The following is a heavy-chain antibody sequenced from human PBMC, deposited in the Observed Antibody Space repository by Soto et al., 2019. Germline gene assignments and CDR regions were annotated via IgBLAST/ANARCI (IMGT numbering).Heavy chain of an antibody. CDR2: LSDTT. D-gene: IGHD3-22*01. V-gene: IGHV3-23*01. J-gene: IGHJ4*02. Sequence: EVQLLDSGGDWVQPGGSLRLSCAASGFTFNNYDMSWVRQDPGKGLEWVSTLSDTTYYADAVRGRFTISRDTSGTTLYVPMICLGVDSTAVYYCARLLGSRGDIFVHGGQGTLVTVSS. CDR3: ARLLGSRGDIFVH. CDR1: GFTFNNYD.